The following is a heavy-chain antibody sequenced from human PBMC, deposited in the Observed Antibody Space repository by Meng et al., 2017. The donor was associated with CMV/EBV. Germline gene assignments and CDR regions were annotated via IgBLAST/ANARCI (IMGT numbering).Heavy chain of an antibody. Sequence: VQLVQAGGEVKKPGASVKVSCKASGYTFSSYYMHWVRQAPGKGLEWMGIINPSGGRTSYAQKFQGRVTMTRESSTSLVHLELSRLRYEATAVYYCARESGSVGDSWGQGTLVTVSS. CDR2: INPSGGRT. V-gene: IGHV1-46*01. J-gene: IGHJ5*01. CDR1: GYTFSSYY. D-gene: IGHD1-26*01. CDR3: ARESGSVGDS.